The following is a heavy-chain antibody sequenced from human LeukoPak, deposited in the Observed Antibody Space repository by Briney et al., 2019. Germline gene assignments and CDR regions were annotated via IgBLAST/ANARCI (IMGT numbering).Heavy chain of an antibody. J-gene: IGHJ6*03. D-gene: IGHD1-14*01. Sequence: PSETLSLTCAVCGGSFSGYSWRWIRQPPGKGLEWIGEINHSGSTYYNPSLKSRVTMSVDTSKNQFSLNLSSVTAADTAVYYCAREAATEPHYYYYMDVWGKGTTVTVSS. V-gene: IGHV4-34*01. CDR1: GGSFSGYS. CDR3: AREAATEPHYYYYMDV. CDR2: INHSGST.